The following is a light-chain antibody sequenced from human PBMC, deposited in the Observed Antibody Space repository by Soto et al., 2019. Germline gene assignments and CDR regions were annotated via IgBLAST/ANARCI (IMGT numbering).Light chain of an antibody. Sequence: QSVLTQPASVSGSPGQSITISCTGTSNDVGSYNLVSWYQHHPGKAPKLMIFEGSKRPSGVSNRFSGSKSGNTASLTISGLQAYYEADFYCCSYARSNYYAFGTGTQVTVL. J-gene: IGLJ1*01. CDR2: EGS. CDR3: CSYARSNYYA. CDR1: SNDVGSYNL. V-gene: IGLV2-23*01.